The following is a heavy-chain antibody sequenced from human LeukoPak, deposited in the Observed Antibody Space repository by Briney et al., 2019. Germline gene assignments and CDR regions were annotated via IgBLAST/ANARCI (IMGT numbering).Heavy chain of an antibody. D-gene: IGHD5-18*01. CDR3: ARDLGLDTTMIFFDY. V-gene: IGHV1-18*01. CDR1: GYTFTSFG. Sequence: ASVKVSCKASGYTFTSFGISWVRQAPGQGPEWMGWISAYNGNTNYIQKFQGRVTMTTDTSTNTAYMELRSLTYDDTAVYYCARDLGLDTTMIFFDYWGQGTLVTVSS. CDR2: ISAYNGNT. J-gene: IGHJ4*02.